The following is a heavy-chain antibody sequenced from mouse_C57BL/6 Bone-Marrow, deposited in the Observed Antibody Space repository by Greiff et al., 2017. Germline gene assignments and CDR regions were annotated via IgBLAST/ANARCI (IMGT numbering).Heavy chain of an antibody. D-gene: IGHD1-1*01. Sequence: EVMLVESGGGLVKPGGSLKLSCAASGFTFSSYAMSWVRQTPEKRLEWVATISDGGSYTYYPDNVKGRFTISRDNAKNNLYLQMSHLKSEDTAMYYCARDPRYYGTGGGFAYWGQGTLVTVSA. CDR2: ISDGGSYT. CDR1: GFTFSSYA. J-gene: IGHJ3*01. V-gene: IGHV5-4*01. CDR3: ARDPRYYGTGGGFAY.